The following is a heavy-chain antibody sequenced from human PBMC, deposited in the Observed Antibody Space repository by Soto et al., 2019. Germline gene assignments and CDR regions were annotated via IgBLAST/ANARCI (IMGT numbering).Heavy chain of an antibody. CDR1: IFTFNNIP. J-gene: IGHJ4*02. CDR2: INENGDST. Sequence: EVHLLESGVGLVQPGGSLRLSCEASIFTFNNIPMGWVRQASGKGLKYVSSINENGDSTFYADAVKGRFTISRDNSKSTLHLQMNSLRADDTAVYYCVKRICRNCPWSSWGQGTLVTVSP. D-gene: IGHD1-1*01. V-gene: IGHV3-23*01. CDR3: VKRICRNCPWSS.